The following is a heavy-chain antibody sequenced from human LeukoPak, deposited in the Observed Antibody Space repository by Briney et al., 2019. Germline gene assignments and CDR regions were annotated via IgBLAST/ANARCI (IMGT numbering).Heavy chain of an antibody. CDR1: GGSISSSSYY. V-gene: IGHV4-39*07. CDR3: ARDTRQLYFGVGAFDI. D-gene: IGHD6-6*01. Sequence: PSQTLSLTCTVSGGSISSSSYYWGWIRQPPGKGLEWIGSIYYSGSTYYNPSLKSRVTISVDTSKNQFSLKLSSMTAADTAVYYCARDTRQLYFGVGAFDIWGQGTMVTVSS. J-gene: IGHJ3*02. CDR2: IYYSGST.